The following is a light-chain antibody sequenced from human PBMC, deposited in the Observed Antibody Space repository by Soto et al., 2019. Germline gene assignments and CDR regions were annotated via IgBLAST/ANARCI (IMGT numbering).Light chain of an antibody. Sequence: QSALTQPPAASGSPGQSVTISCTGTSSDVGGYNYVSWYQQHPGKAPKLMICEVSKRPSGVPDRFSGSKSGNTASLTVSGLQAEDEADYYCSSYAGSNNPFVFGTGTKLTVL. V-gene: IGLV2-8*01. CDR2: EVS. J-gene: IGLJ1*01. CDR1: SSDVGGYNY. CDR3: SSYAGSNNPFV.